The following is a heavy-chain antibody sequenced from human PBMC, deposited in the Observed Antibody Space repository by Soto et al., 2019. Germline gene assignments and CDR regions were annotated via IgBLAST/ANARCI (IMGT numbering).Heavy chain of an antibody. CDR3: ARRDADFFFDY. D-gene: IGHD4-17*01. CDR1: GGSVSSGGIY. Sequence: QVQLQESGPGLVKPSQTLSLTCTVSGGSVSSGGIYWSWLRQHPGKGLDWIGNIFYSGSTYYNPSLKSXDTXSXVTSKNQFSLNLNSVTAADTAVYYCARRDADFFFDYWGQGTLVTVSS. CDR2: IFYSGST. J-gene: IGHJ4*02. V-gene: IGHV4-31*01.